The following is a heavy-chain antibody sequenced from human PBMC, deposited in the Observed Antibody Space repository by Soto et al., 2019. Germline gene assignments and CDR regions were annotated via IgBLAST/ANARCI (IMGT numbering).Heavy chain of an antibody. D-gene: IGHD2-2*01. J-gene: IGHJ6*03. CDR1: VFTFSSYG. Sequence: GGSLRLSCAASVFTFSSYGMHWVRQAPGKGLEWVAVIWYDGSNKYYADSVKGRFTISRDNSKNTLYLQMNSLRAEDTAVYYCAREYTYCSSTSCSPPYYYYMDVWGKGTTVTVSS. V-gene: IGHV3-33*01. CDR2: IWYDGSNK. CDR3: AREYTYCSSTSCSPPYYYYMDV.